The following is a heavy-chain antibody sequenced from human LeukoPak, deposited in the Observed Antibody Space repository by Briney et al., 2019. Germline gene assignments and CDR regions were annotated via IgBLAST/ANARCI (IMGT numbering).Heavy chain of an antibody. J-gene: IGHJ4*02. V-gene: IGHV1-2*02. CDR3: ARDPASSSGWWEFDY. CDR1: GYTFTGYY. D-gene: IGHD6-19*01. Sequence: ASVKVSCKASGYTFTGYYMHWVRQAPGQGLEWMGWINPNSGGTNYAQKFQGRVTMTRDTSISTAYMELSRLRSDDTAVYYCARDPASSSGWWEFDYWGQGTLVTVSS. CDR2: INPNSGGT.